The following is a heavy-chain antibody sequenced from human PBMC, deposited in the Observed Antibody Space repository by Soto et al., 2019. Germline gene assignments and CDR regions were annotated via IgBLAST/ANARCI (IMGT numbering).Heavy chain of an antibody. J-gene: IGHJ4*02. D-gene: IGHD6-13*01. V-gene: IGHV3-23*01. CDR3: AKVGPAAGLDY. CDR1: GVTFSNYG. CDR2: IGSSGGTT. Sequence: GGSLRISCAASGVTFSNYGMSLVRQAPGKGLEWVSAIGSSGGTTYYADSVRGRFTISRDNSKNTLYLQMNSLRAEDTAVYYCAKVGPAAGLDYWGQGTLVTVSS.